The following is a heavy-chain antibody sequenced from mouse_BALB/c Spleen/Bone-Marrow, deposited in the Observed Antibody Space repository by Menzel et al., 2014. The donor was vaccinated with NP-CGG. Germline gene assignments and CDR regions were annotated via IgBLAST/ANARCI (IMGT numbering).Heavy chain of an antibody. CDR3: AKWDYYGDNYAMDY. D-gene: IGHD1-2*01. V-gene: IGHV2-3*01. CDR1: GFSLTNYG. J-gene: IGHJ4*01. CDR2: IRGDSST. Sequence: VLLVESGPGLVAPSQSLSITCTVSGFSLTNYGVSWVRQPPGKGLEWLGVIRGDSSTNYHSALISRLSISKDTSKSQVFLKLNILQTEDTATYYCAKWDYYGDNYAMDYWGQGTSVTVSS.